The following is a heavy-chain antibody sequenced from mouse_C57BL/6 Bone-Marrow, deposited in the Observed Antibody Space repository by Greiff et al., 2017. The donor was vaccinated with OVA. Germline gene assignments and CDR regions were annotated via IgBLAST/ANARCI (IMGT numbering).Heavy chain of an antibody. CDR3: ARPPTVVAPYYFDY. J-gene: IGHJ2*01. D-gene: IGHD1-1*01. CDR1: GFTFSDYG. CDR2: ISSGSSTI. Sequence: EVKVVESGGGLVKPGGSLKLSCAASGFTFSDYGMHWVRQAPEKGLEWVAYISSGSSTIYYADTVKGRFTISRDNAKNTLFLQMTSLRSEDTAMYYCARPPTVVAPYYFDYWGQGTTLTVSS. V-gene: IGHV5-17*01.